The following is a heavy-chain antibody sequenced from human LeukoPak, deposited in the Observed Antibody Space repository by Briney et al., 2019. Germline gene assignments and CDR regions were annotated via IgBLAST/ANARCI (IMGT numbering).Heavy chain of an antibody. CDR2: ISGSGGST. V-gene: IGHV3-23*01. Sequence: GGSLRLSCAASGFTFSSYAVSWVRQAPGKGLEWVSAISGSGGSTYYADSVKGRFTISRDNSKNTLYLQMNSLRAEDTAVYYCAKVGYTYGYRTPPEYFQHWGQGTLVTVSS. CDR1: GFTFSSYA. D-gene: IGHD5-18*01. J-gene: IGHJ1*01. CDR3: AKVGYTYGYRTPPEYFQH.